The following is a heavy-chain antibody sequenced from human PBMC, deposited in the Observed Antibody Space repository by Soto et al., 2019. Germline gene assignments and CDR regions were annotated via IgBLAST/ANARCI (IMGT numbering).Heavy chain of an antibody. CDR2: IYYSGST. Sequence: SETLSLTCTVSGGSISSSSYYWGWIRQPPGKGLEWIGSIYYSGSTYYNPSLKSRVTISVDTSKNQFSLKLSSVTAADTAVYYCAKRLGDLYEYYFDDWGQGTLVTVSS. CDR1: GGSISSSSYY. J-gene: IGHJ4*02. D-gene: IGHD4-17*01. CDR3: AKRLGDLYEYYFDD. V-gene: IGHV4-39*01.